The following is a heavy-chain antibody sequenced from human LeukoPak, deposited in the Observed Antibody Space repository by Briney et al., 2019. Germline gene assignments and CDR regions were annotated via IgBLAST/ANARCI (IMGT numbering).Heavy chain of an antibody. CDR1: GGSFSGYY. CDR3: ARVDYYDSSPFDY. D-gene: IGHD3-22*01. V-gene: IGHV4-34*01. Sequence: PSETLSLTCAVYGGSFSGYYWSWIRQPPGKGLEWIGEINHSGSTNYNPSLKSRVTISVDTSKNQFSLKLSSVTAADTAVYYCARVDYYDSSPFDYWGQGTLVTVSS. CDR2: INHSGST. J-gene: IGHJ4*02.